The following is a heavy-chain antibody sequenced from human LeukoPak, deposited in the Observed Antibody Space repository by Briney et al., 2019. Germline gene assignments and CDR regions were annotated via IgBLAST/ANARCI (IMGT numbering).Heavy chain of an antibody. CDR3: ARDYDSSGYYGLYYYYMDV. D-gene: IGHD3-22*01. CDR2: INWNGGST. CDR1: GFTFDDYG. Sequence: GGSLRLSCAASGFTFDDYGMSWVRQAPGKGLEWVSGINWNGGSTGYADSVKGRFTISRDYAKNSLYLQMNSLRAEDTAVYYCARDYDSSGYYGLYYYYMDVWGKGTTVTVSS. J-gene: IGHJ6*03. V-gene: IGHV3-20*04.